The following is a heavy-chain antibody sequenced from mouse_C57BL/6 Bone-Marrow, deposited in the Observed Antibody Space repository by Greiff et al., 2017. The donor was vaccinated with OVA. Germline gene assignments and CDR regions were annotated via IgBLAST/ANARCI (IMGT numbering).Heavy chain of an antibody. J-gene: IGHJ3*01. D-gene: IGHD3-2*02. CDR3: ARAQATFAY. V-gene: IGHV1-82*01. CDR2: IYPGDGDT. CDR1: GYAFSSSW. Sequence: QVQLKQSGPELVKPGASVKISCKASGYAFSSSWMNWVKQRPGKGLEWIGRIYPGDGDTNYNGKFKGKATLTADKSSSTAYMQLSSLTSEDSAVYFCARAQATFAYWGQGTLVTVSA.